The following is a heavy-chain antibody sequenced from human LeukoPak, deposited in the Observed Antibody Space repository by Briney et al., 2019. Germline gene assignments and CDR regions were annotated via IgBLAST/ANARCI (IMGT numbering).Heavy chain of an antibody. CDR3: ARLLRTSRDDYNFDY. CDR2: IYYSGST. D-gene: IGHD5-24*01. Sequence: SETLSLTCTVSSGSISSSPYSWGWTRQPPGKGLEWIATIYYSGSTYYNPSVKSRVTISVDTSKNQFSLKLSSVTAADTAVYYCARLLRTSRDDYNFDYWGQGTLVTVSS. V-gene: IGHV4-39*01. CDR1: SGSISSSPYS. J-gene: IGHJ4*02.